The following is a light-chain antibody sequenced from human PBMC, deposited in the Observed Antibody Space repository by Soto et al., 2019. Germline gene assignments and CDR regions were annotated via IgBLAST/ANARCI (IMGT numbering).Light chain of an antibody. J-gene: IGKJ5*01. CDR2: AAS. CDR1: QSVNRN. CDR3: QQYTSWTSIT. Sequence: EILLTQSPATLSVSPGERATLSCRSSQSVNRNLGWYQQKPGQAPRLLIFAASTRAPGIPARFSGSGSGTEFTLTISGLQSEDFAAYYCQQYTSWTSITFGQGPRLEVK. V-gene: IGKV3-15*01.